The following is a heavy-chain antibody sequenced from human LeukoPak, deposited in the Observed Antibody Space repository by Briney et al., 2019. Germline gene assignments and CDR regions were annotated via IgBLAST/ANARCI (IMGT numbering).Heavy chain of an antibody. J-gene: IGHJ4*02. CDR2: ISGSGGST. Sequence: GGSLRLSCAASGFTFSSYAMSWVRQAPGKGLERASAISGSGGSTYYADSVKGRFTISRDNSKNTLYLQMNSLRAEDTAVYYCAKLKCAAVAGAADYWGQGTLVTVSS. V-gene: IGHV3-23*01. CDR1: GFTFSSYA. CDR3: AKLKCAAVAGAADY. D-gene: IGHD6-19*01.